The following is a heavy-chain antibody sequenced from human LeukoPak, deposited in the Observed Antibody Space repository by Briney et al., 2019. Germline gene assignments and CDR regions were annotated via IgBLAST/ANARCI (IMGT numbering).Heavy chain of an antibody. Sequence: SETLSLTCTVSGGSISSYYWSWIRQPPGKGLEWIGYIYYSGSTNYNPSLKSRVTISADTSKNQFSLKLSSVTAADTAVYYCARALLWFDPWGQGTLVTVSS. D-gene: IGHD1-26*01. V-gene: IGHV4-59*01. CDR3: ARALLWFDP. CDR2: IYYSGST. J-gene: IGHJ5*02. CDR1: GGSISSYY.